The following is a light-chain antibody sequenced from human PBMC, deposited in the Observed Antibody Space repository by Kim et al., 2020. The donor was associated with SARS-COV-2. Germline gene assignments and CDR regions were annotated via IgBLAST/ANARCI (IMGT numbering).Light chain of an antibody. J-gene: IGLJ2*01. Sequence: QSVLTQPPSTSGTPGQRVTISCSGNTSNIGNNNVNWYQQFPGAAPRLLIYANDRRPSGVPDRFSGSKSGTSASLAISALQSEDEADYHCATWDDSLNGRGVFGGGTQLTVL. V-gene: IGLV1-44*01. CDR1: TSNIGNNN. CDR2: AND. CDR3: ATWDDSLNGRGV.